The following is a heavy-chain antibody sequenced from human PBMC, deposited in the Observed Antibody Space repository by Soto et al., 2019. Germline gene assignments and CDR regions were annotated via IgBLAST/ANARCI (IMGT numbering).Heavy chain of an antibody. CDR2: INAGNGNT. CDR3: ARDLGSRNYDILTGYAY. D-gene: IGHD3-9*01. J-gene: IGHJ1*01. CDR1: GYTFTSYA. V-gene: IGHV1-3*01. Sequence: ASVKVSCKASGYTFTSYAMHWVRQAPGQRLEWMGWINAGNGNTKYSQKFQGRVTITRDTSASTAYMELSSLRSEDTAVYYCARDLGSRNYDILTGYAYWGQGTLVTVSS.